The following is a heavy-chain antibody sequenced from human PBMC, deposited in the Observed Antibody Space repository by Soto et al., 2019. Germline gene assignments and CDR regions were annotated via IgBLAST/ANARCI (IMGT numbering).Heavy chain of an antibody. D-gene: IGHD3-22*01. CDR1: GGSISSYY. CDR3: AREGTLSRAYWRGGYYSRDYYYYYMDV. CDR2: IYYSGST. Sequence: SETLSLTCTVSGGSISSYYWSWIRQPPGKGLEWIGYIYYSGSTNYNPSLKSRVTISVDTSKNQFSLKLSSVTAADTAVYYCAREGTLSRAYWRGGYYSRDYYYYYMDVWGKGTTVTVSS. J-gene: IGHJ6*03. V-gene: IGHV4-59*01.